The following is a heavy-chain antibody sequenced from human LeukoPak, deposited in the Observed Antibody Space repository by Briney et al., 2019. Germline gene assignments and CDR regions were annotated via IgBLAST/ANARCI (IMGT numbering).Heavy chain of an antibody. J-gene: IGHJ6*03. D-gene: IGHD6-13*01. CDR3: ARDGIAAAGTYYYYYMDV. CDR2: INPNSGGT. Sequence: RASVKVSCKASGYTFTGYYMHWVRQAPGQGLEWMGWINPNSGGTNYAQKFQGRVTMTRDTSISTAYMELSRLRSDDTAVYYCARDGIAAAGTYYYYYMDVWGKGTTVTISS. V-gene: IGHV1-2*02. CDR1: GYTFTGYY.